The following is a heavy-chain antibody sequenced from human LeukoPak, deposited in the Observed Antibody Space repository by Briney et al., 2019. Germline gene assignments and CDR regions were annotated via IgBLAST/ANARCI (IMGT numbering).Heavy chain of an antibody. D-gene: IGHD5-24*01. CDR2: INHSGST. J-gene: IGHJ3*02. Sequence: SETLSLTCTVSGGSISSSSYYWGWIRQPPGKGLEWIGEINHSGSTNYNPSLKSRVTISVDTSKNQFSLKLSSVTAADTAVYYCARIPGDPHLDGYGPSDAFDIWGQGTMVTVSS. CDR1: GGSISSSSYY. CDR3: ARIPGDPHLDGYGPSDAFDI. V-gene: IGHV4-39*07.